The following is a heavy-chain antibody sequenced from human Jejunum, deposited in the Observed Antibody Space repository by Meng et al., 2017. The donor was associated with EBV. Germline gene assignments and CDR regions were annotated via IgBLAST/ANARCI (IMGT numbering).Heavy chain of an antibody. V-gene: IGHV3-11*01. D-gene: IGHD1-1*01. J-gene: IGHJ4*02. CDR3: AKLTNY. Sequence: QVQLVESGGGLVKPGGSLTLSCAASGFTFSDYYMNWIRLAPGRGLEWISYISSRGDSVYYADSVKGRFTISRDTSKNTLYLQMNGLRAEDTAIYYCAKLTNYWGQGTLVTVSS. CDR2: ISSRGDSV. CDR1: GFTFSDYY.